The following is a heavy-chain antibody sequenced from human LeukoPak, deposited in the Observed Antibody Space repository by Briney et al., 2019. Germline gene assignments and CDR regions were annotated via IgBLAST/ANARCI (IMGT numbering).Heavy chain of an antibody. CDR2: INHSGST. Sequence: SETLSLTCAVYGGSFRGYSWSWIRQPPGKGLEWIGEINHSGSTNYNASLKSRVTMSVDTSKNQFSLNLRSVTAADTAVYYCARGQWLDNSWGQGTLVTVSS. CDR3: ARGQWLDNS. V-gene: IGHV4-34*01. D-gene: IGHD6-19*01. J-gene: IGHJ4*02. CDR1: GGSFRGYS.